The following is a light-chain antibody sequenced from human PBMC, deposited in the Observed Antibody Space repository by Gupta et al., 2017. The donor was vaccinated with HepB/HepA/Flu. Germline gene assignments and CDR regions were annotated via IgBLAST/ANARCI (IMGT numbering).Light chain of an antibody. CDR2: GAS. V-gene: IGKV3-20*01. Sequence: EFVLTQSPDTLSLSPGERATLSCRASQSVNDYLAWYQQKPGQAPRLLIYGASSRATGIPDRFSGSGSGTEFTLTISRLEPEDFAVYYCQQDGSSPVTFGQGTRLEI. J-gene: IGKJ5*01. CDR3: QQDGSSPVT. CDR1: QSVNDY.